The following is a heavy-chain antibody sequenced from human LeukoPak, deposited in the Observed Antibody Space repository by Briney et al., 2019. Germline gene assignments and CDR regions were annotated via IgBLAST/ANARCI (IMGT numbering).Heavy chain of an antibody. J-gene: IGHJ6*03. Sequence: GGSLRLSCAASGFTFSNAWMSWVRQAPGKGLEWVGRIKSKTDGGTTDYAAPVKGRFTISRDDSKNTLYLQMNSLKTEDTAVYYCTTMYYYGSGSYFNYYYYYYMDVWGKGTTVTVSS. CDR2: IKSKTDGGTT. CDR1: GFTFSNAW. D-gene: IGHD3-10*01. V-gene: IGHV3-15*01. CDR3: TTMYYYGSGSYFNYYYYYYMDV.